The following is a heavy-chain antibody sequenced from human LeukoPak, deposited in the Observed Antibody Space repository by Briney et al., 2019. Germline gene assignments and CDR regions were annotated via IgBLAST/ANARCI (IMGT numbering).Heavy chain of an antibody. CDR3: AKDSPDAFDI. V-gene: IGHV3-23*01. Sequence: GGSLRLSCAASGFTFSSYAMSWVRQAPGKGLEWVSGISGSDGRTYYADSVKGRFTIPRDNSKKTLYLQMNSLRAEDTAVYYCAKDSPDAFDIWGQGTMVTVSS. CDR1: GFTFSSYA. J-gene: IGHJ3*02. CDR2: ISGSDGRT.